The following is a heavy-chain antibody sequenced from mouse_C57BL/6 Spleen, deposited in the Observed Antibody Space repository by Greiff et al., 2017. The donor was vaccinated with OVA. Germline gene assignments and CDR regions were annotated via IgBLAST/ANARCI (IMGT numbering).Heavy chain of an antibody. Sequence: EVHLVESGGGLVKPGGSLKLSCAASGFTFSSYTMSWVRQTPEKRLEWVATISGGGGNTYYPDSVKGRFTISRDNAKNTLYLQMSSLRSEDTALYYCARHRERGNWDAWFAYWGQGTLVTVSA. D-gene: IGHD4-1*01. CDR1: GFTFSSYT. CDR2: ISGGGGNT. V-gene: IGHV5-9*01. CDR3: ARHRERGNWDAWFAY. J-gene: IGHJ3*01.